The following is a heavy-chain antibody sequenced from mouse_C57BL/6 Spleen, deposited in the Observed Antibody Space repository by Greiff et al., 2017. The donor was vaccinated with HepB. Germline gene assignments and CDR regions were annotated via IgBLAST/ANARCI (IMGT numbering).Heavy chain of an antibody. D-gene: IGHD2-14*01. J-gene: IGHJ1*03. CDR2: IRSKSNNYAT. Sequence: EVMLVESGGGLVQPKGSLKLSCAASGFSFNTYAMNWVRQAPGKGLEWVARIRSKSNNYATYYADSVKDRFTISRDDSESMLYLQMNNLKTEDTAMYYCVRQGHIGGYFDVWGTGTTVTVSS. CDR3: VRQGHIGGYFDV. V-gene: IGHV10-1*01. CDR1: GFSFNTYA.